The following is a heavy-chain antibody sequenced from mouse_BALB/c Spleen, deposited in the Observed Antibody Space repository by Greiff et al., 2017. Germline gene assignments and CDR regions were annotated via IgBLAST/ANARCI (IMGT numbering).Heavy chain of an antibody. V-gene: IGHV7-3*02. D-gene: IGHD1-2*01. CDR2: IRNKANGYTT. Sequence: EVKVEESGGGLVQPGGSLRLSCATSGFTFTDYYMSWVRQPPGKALEWLGFIRNKANGYTTEYSASVKGRFTISRDNSQSILYLQMNTLRAEDSATYYCAREGDTTASFAYWGQGTLVTVSA. CDR1: GFTFTDYY. J-gene: IGHJ3*01. CDR3: AREGDTTASFAY.